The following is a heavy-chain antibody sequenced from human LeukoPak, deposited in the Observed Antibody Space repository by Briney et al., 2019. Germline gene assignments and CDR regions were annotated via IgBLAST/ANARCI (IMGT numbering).Heavy chain of an antibody. CDR2: LNKEGRKR. CDR1: GFALSSYW. J-gene: IGHJ4*02. D-gene: IGHD5-18*01. CDR3: TRAVTSMDGY. V-gene: IGHV3-7*03. Sequence: PGGCLRLSCAASGFALSSYWMTWVRQAPGKGMEWVASLNKEGRKRSYVGSVKGRFTISRDHAQNSLYLQMNSLPAEDTAVYCCTRAVTSMDGYWGQGTLVTVSS.